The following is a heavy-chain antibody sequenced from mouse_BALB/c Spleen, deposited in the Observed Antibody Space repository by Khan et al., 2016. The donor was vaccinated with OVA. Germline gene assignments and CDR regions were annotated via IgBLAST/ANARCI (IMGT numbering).Heavy chain of an antibody. V-gene: IGHV9-1*02. CDR1: GYTFTDYV. D-gene: IGHD1-1*01. CDR3: TRFNGGY. CDR2: INTYTGKT. Sequence: QIQLVQSGPELKKPGETVKISCKASGYTFTDYVMNWVKQSPGKGLKWMGWINTYTGKTTYADDFKGRFAFSLETSASTAYLQINSLKYEDRATYYCTRFNGGYWGQGTTLTVSS. J-gene: IGHJ2*01.